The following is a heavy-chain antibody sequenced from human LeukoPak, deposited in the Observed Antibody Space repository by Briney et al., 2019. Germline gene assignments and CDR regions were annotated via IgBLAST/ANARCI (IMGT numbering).Heavy chain of an antibody. CDR1: GGTFSSYA. Sequence: SVKVSCKASGGTFSSYAISWVRQAPGQGLEWMGGIIPIFGTANYAQKFQGRVTITADKSTSTAYMELSSLRSEDTAVYYCARGLVYGGPIMITFGGVYYYYYMDVWGKGTTVTVSS. J-gene: IGHJ6*03. CDR2: IIPIFGTA. D-gene: IGHD3-16*01. V-gene: IGHV1-69*06. CDR3: ARGLVYGGPIMITFGGVYYYYYMDV.